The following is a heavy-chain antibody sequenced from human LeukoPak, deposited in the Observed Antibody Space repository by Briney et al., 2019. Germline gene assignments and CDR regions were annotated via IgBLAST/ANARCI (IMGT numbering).Heavy chain of an antibody. D-gene: IGHD2-15*01. V-gene: IGHV3-33*08. Sequence: GGSLRLSCAASGFTFRNYVIHWVRQAPGKGLEWVAVIWYDGSNKYYADSVKGRFTISRDNSKNTLYLQMNSLRAEDTAVYYCARGAAYYYYYGMDVWGQGTTVTVSS. CDR2: IWYDGSNK. J-gene: IGHJ6*02. CDR1: GFTFRNYV. CDR3: ARGAAYYYYYGMDV.